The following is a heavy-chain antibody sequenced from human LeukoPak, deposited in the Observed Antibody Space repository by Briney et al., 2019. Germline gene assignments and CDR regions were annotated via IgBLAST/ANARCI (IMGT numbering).Heavy chain of an antibody. CDR3: ARDGGGYYDSSGYVNWFDP. CDR1: GYTFTSYY. Sequence: ASVKVSCKTSGYTFTSYYIHWLRQAPGQGLEWMGWINPNSGGTNYAQKFQGRVTMTRDTSISTAYMELSRLRSDDTAVYYCARDGGGYYDSSGYVNWFDPWGQGTLVTVSS. V-gene: IGHV1-2*02. J-gene: IGHJ5*02. D-gene: IGHD3-22*01. CDR2: INPNSGGT.